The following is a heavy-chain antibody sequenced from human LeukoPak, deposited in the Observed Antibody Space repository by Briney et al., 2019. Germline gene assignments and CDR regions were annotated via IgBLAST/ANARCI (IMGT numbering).Heavy chain of an antibody. J-gene: IGHJ6*02. CDR2: IGTAGDT. CDR1: GFTFSTYD. D-gene: IGHD3-10*01. CDR3: ARDPSGHGIDV. V-gene: IGHV3-13*01. Sequence: GGPLRLSCAASGFTFSTYDMHWFRQAAGKALEWVSMIGTAGDTYYAASVKGRFTISRENAKNSLYLQMNSLRAGDTAVYYCARDPSGHGIDVWGQGTTVTVSS.